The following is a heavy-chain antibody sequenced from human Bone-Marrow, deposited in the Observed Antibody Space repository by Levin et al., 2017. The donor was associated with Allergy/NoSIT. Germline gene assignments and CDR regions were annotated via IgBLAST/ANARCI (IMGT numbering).Heavy chain of an antibody. CDR2: IDRGSSLI. CDR1: GFPFGGYT. CDR3: ARDLLSGYYTD. D-gene: IGHD3/OR15-3a*01. V-gene: IGHV3-48*04. Sequence: LSLTCAASGFPFGGYTMNWVRQAPGKGLEWVAFIDRGSSLIYYADSVKGRFTISRDNAKNSLYLQMKSLRAEDTAVYYCARDLLSGYYTDWGQGTLVTVSS. J-gene: IGHJ4*02.